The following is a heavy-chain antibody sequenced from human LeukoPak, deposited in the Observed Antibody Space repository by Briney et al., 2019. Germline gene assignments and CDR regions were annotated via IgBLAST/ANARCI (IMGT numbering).Heavy chain of an antibody. CDR3: AGAHAYCSSGNCNSPDYYYGMDV. V-gene: IGHV3-30*02. J-gene: IGHJ6*02. CDR2: IRYDGSHK. Sequence: GGSLRLTCAASGFIFSSYGMHWVRQAPGKGLEWVAFIRYDGSHKFHADSVKDRFTISRDNSKNTLFLQMNNLRAEDTAVYYCAGAHAYCSSGNCNSPDYYYGMDVWGQGTTVTVSS. D-gene: IGHD2-15*01. CDR1: GFIFSSYG.